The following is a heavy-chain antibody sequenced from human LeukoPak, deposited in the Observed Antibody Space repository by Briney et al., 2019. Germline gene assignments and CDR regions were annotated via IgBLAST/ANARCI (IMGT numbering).Heavy chain of an antibody. CDR2: INHSGST. D-gene: IGHD4-17*01. Sequence: SETLSLTCAVYGGSFSGYYWSWIRQPPGKGLEWIGEINHSGSTNYNPSLKSRVTISVDTSKNQFSLKLSSVTAADTAVYYCARGLSTVTGGGDYWGQGALVTVSS. V-gene: IGHV4-34*01. J-gene: IGHJ4*02. CDR3: ARGLSTVTGGGDY. CDR1: GGSFSGYY.